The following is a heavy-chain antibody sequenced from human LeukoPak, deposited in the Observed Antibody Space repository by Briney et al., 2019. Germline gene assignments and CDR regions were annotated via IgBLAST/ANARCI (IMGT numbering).Heavy chain of an antibody. CDR1: GFXFSGYA. V-gene: IGHV3-23*01. D-gene: IGHD6-13*01. CDR2: ITAGGDST. CDR3: AKPHASIWNVYDY. J-gene: IGHJ4*02. Sequence: PGGSLRLSCAASGFXFSGYAISWVRLAPGEGLEWVSAITAGGDSTYYAESVKGRYTISRDNLKNMVFLQMSTLRAEDTAIYYCAKPHASIWNVYDYWGQGTLVTVSS.